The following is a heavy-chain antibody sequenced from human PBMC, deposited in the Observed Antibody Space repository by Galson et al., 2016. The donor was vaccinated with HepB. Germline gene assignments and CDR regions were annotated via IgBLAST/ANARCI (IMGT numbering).Heavy chain of an antibody. D-gene: IGHD4-11*01. Sequence: SLRLSCAASGFPFSNYAMSWVHQAPGKGLEWVSVITGYGGSTTTYADSVRGRFTISRDDSKNTLYLQMSSLRAEDKAMYYCATGLYSNYDWGRGTLVTVSA. J-gene: IGHJ1*01. CDR3: ATGLYSNYD. CDR2: ITGYGGSTT. V-gene: IGHV3-23*01. CDR1: GFPFSNYA.